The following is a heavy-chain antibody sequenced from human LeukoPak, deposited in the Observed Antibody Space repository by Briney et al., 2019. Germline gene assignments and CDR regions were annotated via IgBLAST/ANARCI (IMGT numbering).Heavy chain of an antibody. D-gene: IGHD6-13*01. CDR2: IYYTGST. V-gene: IGHV4-31*03. J-gene: IGHJ5*02. CDR3: ARGTGGAAAADFDP. Sequence: SETLSLTCTVSGGSISSDGYYWSWIRQHPGKGLEWIGAIYYTGSTYYNPSLKSRATISVDTSKNHFSPKLTSVTAADTAVYYCARGTGGAAAADFDPWGQGTLVTVSS. CDR1: GGSISSDGYY.